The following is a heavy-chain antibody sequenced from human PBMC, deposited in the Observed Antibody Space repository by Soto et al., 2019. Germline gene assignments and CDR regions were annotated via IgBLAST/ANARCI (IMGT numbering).Heavy chain of an antibody. V-gene: IGHV4-61*01. J-gene: IGHJ6*02. CDR1: GGSVGTDSSY. CDR2: VYFSGST. CDR3: AASSAGCPGINYSGMGV. D-gene: IGHD1-1*01. Sequence: PSEILSLTSIVSGGSVGTDSSYWSWIRQPPGKGLEWIGHVYFSGSTNYNPSLDSRVSISVDTSQNQFSLKLTSLTAADTAVYYCAASSAGCPGINYSGMGVWAQRTTLTVSS.